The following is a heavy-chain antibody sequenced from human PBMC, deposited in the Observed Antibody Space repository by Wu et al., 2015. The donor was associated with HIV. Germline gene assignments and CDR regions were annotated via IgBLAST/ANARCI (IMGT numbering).Heavy chain of an antibody. Sequence: QVQLVQSGAEVKKPGASVKVSCKASGYTFTSYYMHWVRQAPGQGLEWMGIINPSGGSTSYAQKFQGRVTMTRDTSTSTVYMELSSLRSEDTAVYYCARAPDSGSYANKVFDYWGQGTLVTVSS. CDR1: GYTFTSYY. J-gene: IGHJ4*02. CDR3: ARAPDSGSYANKVFDY. D-gene: IGHD1-26*01. V-gene: IGHV1-46*03. CDR2: INPSGGST.